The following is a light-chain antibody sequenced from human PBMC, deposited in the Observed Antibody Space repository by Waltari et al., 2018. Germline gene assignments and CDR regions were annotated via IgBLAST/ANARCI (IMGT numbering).Light chain of an antibody. V-gene: IGKV1-12*01. CDR2: SAS. Sequence: DIQMTQSPSFVSASVGDRGTITCRASQGIDNWLAWYQQKPGKAPKFLIYSASSLQSGVPSRFVGSGSGTDFILTISRLQPEDFATYYCQQTNSFPRTFGQGTKVAIK. J-gene: IGKJ1*01. CDR1: QGIDNW. CDR3: QQTNSFPRT.